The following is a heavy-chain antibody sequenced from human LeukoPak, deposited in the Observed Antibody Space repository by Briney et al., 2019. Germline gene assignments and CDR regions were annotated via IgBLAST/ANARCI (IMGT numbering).Heavy chain of an antibody. CDR3: ASQENSIVGATDFDY. CDR1: GGSISSSSYC. V-gene: IGHV4-39*01. D-gene: IGHD1-26*01. Sequence: PSETLSLTCTVSGGSISSSSYCWGWIRQPPGKGLEWIGSIYYSGSTYYNPSLKSRVTISVDTSKNQFSLKLSSVTAADTAVYYCASQENSIVGATDFDYWGQGTLVTVSS. CDR2: IYYSGST. J-gene: IGHJ4*02.